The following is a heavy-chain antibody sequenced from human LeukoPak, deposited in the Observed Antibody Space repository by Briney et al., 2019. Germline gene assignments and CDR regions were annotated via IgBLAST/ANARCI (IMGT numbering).Heavy chain of an antibody. CDR2: INSDESIS. J-gene: IGHJ1*01. V-gene: IGHV3-74*01. Sequence: PGGSLRLSCAASGFTFSSYWMHWVRQVPNQGLMWVSRINSDESISEYVDSVNGRFTISRDNAKNTLYLQMNSLRAEDTAVYFCLYGGYFRHWGRGTLVTVSS. CDR1: GFTFSSYW. CDR3: LYGGYFRH. D-gene: IGHD3-16*01.